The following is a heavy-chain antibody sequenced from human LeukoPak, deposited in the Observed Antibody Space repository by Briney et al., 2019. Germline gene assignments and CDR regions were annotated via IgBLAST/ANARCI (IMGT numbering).Heavy chain of an antibody. CDR3: ARDGQGCSSTSCYKHYYYMDV. J-gene: IGHJ6*03. D-gene: IGHD2-2*02. CDR2: IYSSGTT. CDR1: GDSISRYY. V-gene: IGHV4-4*07. Sequence: SETLSLTCTVSGDSISRYYWSWIRQPAGKGLEWIGHIYSSGTTNYNPSLKSRVTMSVDTSENQFSLKLSSVTAADTAVYYCARDGQGCSSTSCYKHYYYMDVWGKGTTVTISS.